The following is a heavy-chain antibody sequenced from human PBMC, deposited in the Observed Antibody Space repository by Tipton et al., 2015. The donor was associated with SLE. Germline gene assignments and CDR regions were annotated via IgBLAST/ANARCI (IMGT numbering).Heavy chain of an antibody. CDR1: GFIFSTYG. CDR3: AKDRIGTQRSFFEF. V-gene: IGHV3-30*02. D-gene: IGHD2/OR15-2a*01. CDR2: IQNDGDRK. Sequence: SLRLSCAASGFIFSTYGMHWLRQAPGKGLEWVAFIQNDGDRKYYADFVRGRFTISRDNSKDTLYLQMNSLRPEDTAVYYCAKDRIGTQRSFFEFWGLGTSITVSP. J-gene: IGHJ3*01.